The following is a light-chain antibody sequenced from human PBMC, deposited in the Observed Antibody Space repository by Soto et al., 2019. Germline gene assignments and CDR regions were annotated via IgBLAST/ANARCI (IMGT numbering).Light chain of an antibody. V-gene: IGLV2-14*01. CDR1: SSDIGGYDY. Sequence: QSALTQPPSASGSPGQSVTISCTGSSSDIGGYDYVSWYQQRPGKVPKLIIYEVSNRPSGVSNRFSGSKSGNTASLTISGLQAEDEADYYCSSYTSSSTLVFGGGTKLTVL. CDR3: SSYTSSSTLV. J-gene: IGLJ2*01. CDR2: EVS.